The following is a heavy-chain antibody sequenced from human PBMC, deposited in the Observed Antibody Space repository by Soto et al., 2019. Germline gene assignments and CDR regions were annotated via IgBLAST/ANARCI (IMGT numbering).Heavy chain of an antibody. Sequence: LSLTCTVSGASISGFYWSWIRKSAGKGLEWIGRIYATGTTDYNPSLKSRVMMSVDTSKKQFSLKLRSVTAADTAVYYCVRDGTKTLRDWFDPWGQGMSVTVSS. CDR1: GASISGFY. D-gene: IGHD1-1*01. CDR2: IYATGTT. V-gene: IGHV4-4*07. CDR3: VRDGTKTLRDWFDP. J-gene: IGHJ5*02.